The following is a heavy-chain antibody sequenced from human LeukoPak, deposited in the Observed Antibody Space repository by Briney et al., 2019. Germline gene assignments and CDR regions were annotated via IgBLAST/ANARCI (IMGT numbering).Heavy chain of an antibody. CDR1: GYTFTSYY. CDR2: INPSGGST. V-gene: IGHV1-46*01. J-gene: IGHJ4*02. CDR3: ARDLGSGIVATIKGYDY. D-gene: IGHD5-12*01. Sequence: ASVKVSCKASGYTFTSYYMHWVRQAPGQGLEWMGIINPSGGSTSYAQKFQGRVTMTRDMSTSTVYMELSSLRSEDTAVYYCARDLGSGIVATIKGYDYWGQGTLVTVSS.